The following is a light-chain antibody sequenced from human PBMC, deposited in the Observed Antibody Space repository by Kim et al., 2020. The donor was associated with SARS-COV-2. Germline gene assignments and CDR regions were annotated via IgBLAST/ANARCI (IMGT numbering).Light chain of an antibody. CDR3: AAWDDSLRAVL. CDR1: YSNIGTKI. Sequence: QSVLTQPPSASGTPGPRVTISCSGSYSNIGTKIVTWYQQLPGTAPKLLIYRYNQRPSGVPDRFSGSKSGTSAALAISGLQSEDEADYYCAAWDDSLRAVLFGGGTQLTIL. J-gene: IGLJ2*01. V-gene: IGLV1-44*01. CDR2: RYN.